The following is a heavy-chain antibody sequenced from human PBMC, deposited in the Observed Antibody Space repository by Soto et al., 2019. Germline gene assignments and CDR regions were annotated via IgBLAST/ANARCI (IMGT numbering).Heavy chain of an antibody. CDR2: IIPFFDKA. D-gene: IGHD3-16*01. CDR3: ARLRRDWGDAFDL. CDR1: GGSFGSSA. J-gene: IGHJ3*01. V-gene: IGHV1-69*01. Sequence: QVQLVQSGADVKKPGSSVKVSCKTSGGSFGSSAISWVRQAPAQGLEWMGEIIPFFDKANYAQNFQGRLTITADDLTGTVFMELSSLRSEDTAVYFCARLRRDWGDAFDLWGLGTFVTVSS.